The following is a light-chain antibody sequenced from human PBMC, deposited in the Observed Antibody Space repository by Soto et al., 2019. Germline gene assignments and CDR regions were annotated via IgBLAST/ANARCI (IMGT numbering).Light chain of an antibody. Sequence: EIVLTQSPATLSLSPGNRATLSCRASQSGSGYLAWYQQKPGQAPRLLIYDASNRGTGIPARFSGSGSGTDFTLTITILEPEDFAVYYCQQRSNWPSTFGGGTKVE. CDR1: QSGSGY. V-gene: IGKV3-11*01. CDR2: DAS. CDR3: QQRSNWPST. J-gene: IGKJ4*01.